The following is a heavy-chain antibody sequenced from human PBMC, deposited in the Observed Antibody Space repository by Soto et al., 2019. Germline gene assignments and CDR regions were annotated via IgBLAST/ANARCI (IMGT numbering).Heavy chain of an antibody. V-gene: IGHV1-69*13. D-gene: IGHD3-3*01. CDR2: FIPVYRTL. J-gene: IGHJ4*02. CDR3: ATGVIWIGYFTVDS. CDR1: GGSFGNSA. Sequence: SVKVSCKASGGSFGNSAINWVRQTPGQGLEWLGGFIPVYRTLNYAQKFQGRVTITADESTGTAYMTLSSLASDDTAVYYCATGVIWIGYFTVDSWGQGTRVTVYS.